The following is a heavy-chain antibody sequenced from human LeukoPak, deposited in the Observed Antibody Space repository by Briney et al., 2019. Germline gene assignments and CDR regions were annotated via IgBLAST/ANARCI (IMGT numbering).Heavy chain of an antibody. Sequence: GGSLRLSCAASGFTFSSYGMHWVRQAPGKGLEWVAVISYDGSNKYYADSVKGRFTISRDNAKNSLYLQMNSPRAEDTAVYSCVRDGDTSGYTNWGQGTLVTVSS. CDR3: VRDGDTSGYTN. CDR2: ISYDGSNK. D-gene: IGHD3-22*01. V-gene: IGHV3-30*03. J-gene: IGHJ4*02. CDR1: GFTFSSYG.